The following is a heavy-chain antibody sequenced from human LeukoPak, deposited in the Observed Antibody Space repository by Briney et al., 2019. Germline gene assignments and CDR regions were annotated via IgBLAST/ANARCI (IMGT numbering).Heavy chain of an antibody. CDR1: GFTFSSDW. J-gene: IGHJ5*02. D-gene: IGHD3-22*01. Sequence: AGGSLRLSCAASGFTFSSDWMHWVRQAPGQGLVWVSRINPAGSSTNYADSVKGRFTISRDNAMNTLYLHLNSLRAEDTAVYYCARGPGYYDSSGYAWGQGTLVTVSS. CDR3: ARGPGYYDSSGYA. V-gene: IGHV3-74*01. CDR2: INPAGSST.